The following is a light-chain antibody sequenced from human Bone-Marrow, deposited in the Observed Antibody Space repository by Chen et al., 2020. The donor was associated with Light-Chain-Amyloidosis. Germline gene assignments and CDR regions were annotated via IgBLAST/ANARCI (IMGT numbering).Light chain of an antibody. J-gene: IGLJ3*02. CDR3: QSYDSSLSGWV. V-gene: IGLV1-40*01. CDR1: SSNIGAGYD. CDR2: GNS. Sequence: QSVLTQPPPAPGAPGPRVTISCTGSSSNIGAGYDVHWYQQLPGTAPKLLIYGNSNRPSGVPDRFSGSKSGTSASLAITGLQAEDEADYYCQSYDSSLSGWVFGGGTKLTVL.